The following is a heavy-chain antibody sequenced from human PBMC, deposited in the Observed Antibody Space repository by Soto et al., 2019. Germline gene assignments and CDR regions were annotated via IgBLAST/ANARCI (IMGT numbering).Heavy chain of an antibody. D-gene: IGHD3-10*01. CDR1: GFTFTSYA. CDR2: INGGSVNT. CDR3: ARVPPWGNSAGDYYIQHYDS. V-gene: IGHV1-3*01. Sequence: ASVKVSCKSSGFTFTSYAIHWLRQAPGQRPQWMGWINGGSVNTKYSQDFLGRVTFTRDTFATTAYLELSSLRSEDTAVYYCARVPPWGNSAGDYYIQHYDSWGQGTPVTVSS. J-gene: IGHJ4*02.